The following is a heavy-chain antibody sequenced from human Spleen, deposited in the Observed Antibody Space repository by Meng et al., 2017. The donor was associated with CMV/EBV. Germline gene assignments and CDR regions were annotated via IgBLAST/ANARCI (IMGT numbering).Heavy chain of an antibody. Sequence: SETLSLTCTVSGGSISSYYWSWIRQPPGKGLEWIGEINHSGSTNYNPSLKSRVTISADTSKNQFSLKLGSVTAADTAVYYCARGRGVVVVPAAVPGRGAFDYWGQGTLVTVSS. D-gene: IGHD2-2*02. CDR1: GGSISSYY. CDR2: INHSGST. CDR3: ARGRGVVVVPAAVPGRGAFDY. J-gene: IGHJ4*02. V-gene: IGHV4-34*01.